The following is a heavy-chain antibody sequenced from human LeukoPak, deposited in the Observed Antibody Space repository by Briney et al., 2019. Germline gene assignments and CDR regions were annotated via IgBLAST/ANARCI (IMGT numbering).Heavy chain of an antibody. Sequence: SETLSLTCAVYGGSFSGYYWSWIRQPPGKGLEWIGEINHSGSTNYNPSLKSRVTISVDTSKNQFSLKLSSVTAADTAVYYCARFRAYSSGWYGLGDDYWGQGTLVTVSS. CDR3: ARFRAYSSGWYGLGDDY. D-gene: IGHD6-19*01. J-gene: IGHJ4*02. V-gene: IGHV4-34*01. CDR1: GGSFSGYY. CDR2: INHSGST.